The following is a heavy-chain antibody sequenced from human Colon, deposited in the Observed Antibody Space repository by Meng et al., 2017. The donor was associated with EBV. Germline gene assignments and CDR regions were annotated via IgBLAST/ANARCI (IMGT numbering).Heavy chain of an antibody. CDR3: ARHVYGDSYGF. CDR1: GRTLDNTDFF. Sequence: LQLQVSRPGLVTPPLSLFLSCTVSGRTLDNTDFFLHRIRQHPGKGLEWMGRVRYSGTAYYNPSLTSRVTISVGTSKNQFSLNLSSLTAADTAVYYCARHVYGDSYGFWGQGTLVTVSS. J-gene: IGHJ4*02. CDR2: VRYSGTA. V-gene: IGHV4-39*01. D-gene: IGHD4-17*01.